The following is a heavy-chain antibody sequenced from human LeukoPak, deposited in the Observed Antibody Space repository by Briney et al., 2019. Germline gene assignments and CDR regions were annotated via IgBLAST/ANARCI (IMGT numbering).Heavy chain of an antibody. CDR3: AKGFRGAINDAFGI. J-gene: IGHJ3*02. D-gene: IGHD3-10*01. CDR1: GFTFSTYA. Sequence: GGSLRLSCAASGFTFSTYAMSWVRQAPGKGLEWVSDITGNGDRTYYADSVKGRFTISRDNSKNTLYLQMNSLRAEDTAVYYCAKGFRGAINDAFGIWGQGTMVTVPS. CDR2: ITGNGDRT. V-gene: IGHV3-23*01.